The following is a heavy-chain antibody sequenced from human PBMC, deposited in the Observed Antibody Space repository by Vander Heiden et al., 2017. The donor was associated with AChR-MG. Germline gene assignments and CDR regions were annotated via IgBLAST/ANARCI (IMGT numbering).Heavy chain of an antibody. CDR3: AKDSLDCGGDCYDVFDY. CDR1: GFTFSSHA. V-gene: IGHV3-23*01. Sequence: EVQLLESGGGLVQPGGSLSLSCADSGFTFSSHAMRWVRQAPGKGLEWVSASSGSGCSTYYADSVKGRFTISRDNSKNTLYLQMTSLRAEDTAVYYCAKDSLDCGGDCYDVFDYGGQGTLVTVSS. CDR2: SSGSGCST. J-gene: IGHJ4*02. D-gene: IGHD2-21*01.